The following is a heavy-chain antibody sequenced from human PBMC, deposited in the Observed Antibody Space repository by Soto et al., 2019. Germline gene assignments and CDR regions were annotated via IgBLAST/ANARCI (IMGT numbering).Heavy chain of an antibody. Sequence: GGSLRLSCAASGFTFSSYSMNWVRQAPGKGLEWVSYISSSSSTIYYADSVKGRFTISRDNAKNSLYLQMNSLRAEDTAVYYCARIRGKIWFGESLDAFDIWGQGTTVTVS. CDR3: ARIRGKIWFGESLDAFDI. CDR2: ISSSSSTI. J-gene: IGHJ3*02. V-gene: IGHV3-48*01. D-gene: IGHD3-10*01. CDR1: GFTFSSYS.